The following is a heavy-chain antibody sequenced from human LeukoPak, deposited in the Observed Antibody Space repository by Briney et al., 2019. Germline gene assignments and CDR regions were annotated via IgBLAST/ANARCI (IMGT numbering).Heavy chain of an antibody. J-gene: IGHJ3*02. D-gene: IGHD6-13*01. CDR2: INPNSGGT. CDR3: ARDVGSSWSRHDAFDI. V-gene: IGHV1-2*02. CDR1: GGTFSSYA. Sequence: ASVKVSCKASGGTFSSYAISWVRQAPGQGLEWMGWINPNSGGTNYAQKFQGRVTMTRDTSISTAYKELSRLRSDDTAVYYCARDVGSSWSRHDAFDIWGQGTMVTVSS.